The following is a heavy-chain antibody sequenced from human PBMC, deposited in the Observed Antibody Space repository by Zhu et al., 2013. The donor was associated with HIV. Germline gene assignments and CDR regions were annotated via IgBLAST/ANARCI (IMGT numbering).Heavy chain of an antibody. CDR2: IIPIFATA. J-gene: IGHJ3*02. Sequence: QVQLVQSGAEVKKPGSSVKVSCKASGGTFTNYAFTWVRQAPGQGLEWMGGIIPIFATANYAQTFQGRVTMTRNTSISTAYMELSSLRSEDTAVYYCARVGFCSTTGCYKGVDAFDIWGQGTLVTVSS. CDR3: ARVGFCSTTGCYKGVDAFDI. V-gene: IGHV1-69*06. CDR1: GGTFTNYA. D-gene: IGHD2-2*01.